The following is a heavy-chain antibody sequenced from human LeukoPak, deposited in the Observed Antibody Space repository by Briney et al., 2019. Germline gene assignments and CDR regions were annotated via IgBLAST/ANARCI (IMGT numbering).Heavy chain of an antibody. CDR2: INPNSGGT. D-gene: IGHD6-13*01. J-gene: IGHJ4*02. V-gene: IGHV1-2*02. CDR3: ARDWADSSWFDY. Sequence: ASVKVSCKASGYTFTDYYIHWVRQAPGQGLDWMGWINPNSGGTNFAQKFQGRVTMTRDTSISTAYMELSRLRSDDTAVYYCARDWADSSWFDYWGQGTLVTVSS. CDR1: GYTFTDYY.